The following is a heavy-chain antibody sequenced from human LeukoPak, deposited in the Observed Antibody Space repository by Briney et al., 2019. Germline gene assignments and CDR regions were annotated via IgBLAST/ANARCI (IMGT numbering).Heavy chain of an antibody. D-gene: IGHD5-18*01. J-gene: IGHJ4*02. CDR1: GGSFSGYY. CDR3: ARGKWGFFGYSYGPYYFDY. CDR2: INHSGST. V-gene: IGHV4-34*01. Sequence: SETLSLTCAVYGGSFSGYYWSWIRQPPGKGLEWIGEINHSGSTNYNPSLKSRVTISVDTSKNQFSLKLSSVTAADTAVYYCARGKWGFFGYSYGPYYFDYWGQGTLVTVSS.